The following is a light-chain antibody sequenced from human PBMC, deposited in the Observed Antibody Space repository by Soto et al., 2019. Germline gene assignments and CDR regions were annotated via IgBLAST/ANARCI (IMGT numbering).Light chain of an antibody. CDR2: NSN. CDR1: NSNIGSNP. Sequence: QSVLTQPPSASGTPGQRVTISCSGSNSNIGSNPVHWYQQLPGTAHKLLIHNSNQRPSGVPDRFSGYKSGTSASLAISGLQSEDEAAYYCAAWDDSLNGVLFGGGTKLTV. J-gene: IGLJ2*01. V-gene: IGLV1-44*01. CDR3: AAWDDSLNGVL.